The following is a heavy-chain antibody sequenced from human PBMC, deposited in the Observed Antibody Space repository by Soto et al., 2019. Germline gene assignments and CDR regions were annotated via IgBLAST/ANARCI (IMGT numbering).Heavy chain of an antibody. J-gene: IGHJ4*02. Sequence: QLQLVQSEGELRQPGASVTVSCRASGYTFTSYGIIWVRQAPGQGLEWMGYISPNSGATTYAQNLQGRLTLTTDTSTSTAYMELRSPSSDDTAIYYCMREMWTRSGPQNFFDYWGLGALVTVSS. CDR1: GYTFTSYG. D-gene: IGHD6-25*01. CDR2: ISPNSGAT. V-gene: IGHV1-18*01. CDR3: MREMWTRSGPQNFFDY.